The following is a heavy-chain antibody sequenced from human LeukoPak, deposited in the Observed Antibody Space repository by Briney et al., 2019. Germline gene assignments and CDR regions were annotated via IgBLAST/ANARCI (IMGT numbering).Heavy chain of an antibody. CDR3: ARESRYYDSSGYYLSYYFDY. J-gene: IGHJ4*02. CDR1: GFTFSSYG. Sequence: GGSLRLSCAASGFTFSSYGMHWVRQAPGKGLEWVAVIWYDGDNKYYADSVKGRFTISRDNSKNTLYLQMNSLRAEDTAAYYCARESRYYDSSGYYLSYYFDYWGQGTLVTVSS. V-gene: IGHV3-33*01. CDR2: IWYDGDNK. D-gene: IGHD3-22*01.